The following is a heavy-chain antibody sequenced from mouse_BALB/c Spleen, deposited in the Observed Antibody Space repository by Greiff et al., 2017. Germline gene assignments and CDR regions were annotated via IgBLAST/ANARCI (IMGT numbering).Heavy chain of an antibody. CDR1: GYSITSDYA. CDR3: ARSGNSTYYAMDY. D-gene: IGHD2-1*01. Sequence: EVHLVESGPGLVKPSQSLSLTCTVTGYSITSDYAWNWIRQFPGNKLEWMGYISYSGSTSYNPSLKSRISITRDTSKNQFFLQLNSVTTEDTATYYCARSGNSTYYAMDYWGQGTSVTVSS. CDR2: ISYSGST. V-gene: IGHV3-2*02. J-gene: IGHJ4*01.